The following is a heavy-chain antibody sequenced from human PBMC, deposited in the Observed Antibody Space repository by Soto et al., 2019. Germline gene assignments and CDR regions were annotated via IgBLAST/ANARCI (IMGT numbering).Heavy chain of an antibody. Sequence: SVKVSCKASGGTFSSFGISWVRQAPGQGLEWMGGIIPVFGGPNYAQRFRGRLTITADESTNTSYMELIDLTSGDTAVYYCAREASGYDLWGQGTQVTVSS. J-gene: IGHJ1*01. CDR1: GGTFSSFG. CDR3: AREASGYDL. V-gene: IGHV1-69*13. D-gene: IGHD5-12*01. CDR2: IIPVFGGP.